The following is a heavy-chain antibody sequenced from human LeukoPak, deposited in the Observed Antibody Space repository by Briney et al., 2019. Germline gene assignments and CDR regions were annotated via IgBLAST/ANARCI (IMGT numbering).Heavy chain of an antibody. CDR1: GYTFTSYD. CDR3: ARAPLRFLEWLFRHDAFDI. Sequence: ASVKVSCKASGYTFTSYDINWVRQATGQGLEWTGWMNPNSGNTGYAQKFQGRVTMTRNTSISTAYMELSSLRSEDTAVYYCARAPLRFLEWLFRHDAFDIWGQGTMVTVSS. J-gene: IGHJ3*02. CDR2: MNPNSGNT. D-gene: IGHD3-3*01. V-gene: IGHV1-8*01.